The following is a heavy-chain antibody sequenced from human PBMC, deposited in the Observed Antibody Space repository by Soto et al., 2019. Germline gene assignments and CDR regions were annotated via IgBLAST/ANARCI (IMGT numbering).Heavy chain of an antibody. D-gene: IGHD1-26*01. CDR1: AFTFSSYA. J-gene: IGHJ4*02. CDR2: ISASGGST. CDR3: AKGSGNSVYNFDN. V-gene: IGHV3-23*01. Sequence: EVQLLESGGGLVQPGGSLRLSCAASAFTFSSYAMSWVRQAPGKGLEWVSAISASGGSTYYADSVKGRFPISRDSSENTLYLQMSSLRADDTAVYYCAKGSGNSVYNFDNWGQGTLVIASS.